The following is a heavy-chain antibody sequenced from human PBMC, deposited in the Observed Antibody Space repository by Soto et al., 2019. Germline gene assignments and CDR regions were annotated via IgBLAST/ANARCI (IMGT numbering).Heavy chain of an antibody. D-gene: IGHD4-17*01. CDR1: GGSISSGDYY. CDR2: IYYSGST. V-gene: IGHV4-30-4*01. CDR3: AREPVTADGMDV. Sequence: QVQLQESGPGLVKPSQTLSLTCTVSGGSISSGDYYWSWIRQPPGKGLEWIGYIYYSGSTYYNPSLKSRXXIXVXXSKNQFSLKLSSVTAADTAVYYCAREPVTADGMDVWGQGTTVTVSS. J-gene: IGHJ6*02.